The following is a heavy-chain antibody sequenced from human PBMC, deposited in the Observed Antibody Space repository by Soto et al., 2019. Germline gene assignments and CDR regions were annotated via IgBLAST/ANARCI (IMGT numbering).Heavy chain of an antibody. V-gene: IGHV1-18*01. CDR3: GREDRDRETGLVPAAIDGMDV. D-gene: IGHD2-2*01. Sequence: GASVKVSCKASGYTFTSYGISWVRQAPGQGLEWMGWISAYNGNTNYAQKLQGRVTMTRDTSTSTAYMELSSLRSDDTAVYYCGREDRDRETGLVPAAIDGMDVWGQGTTVTVSS. J-gene: IGHJ6*02. CDR2: ISAYNGNT. CDR1: GYTFTSYG.